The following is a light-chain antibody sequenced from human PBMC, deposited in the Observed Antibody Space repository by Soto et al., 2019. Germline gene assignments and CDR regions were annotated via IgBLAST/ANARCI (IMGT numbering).Light chain of an antibody. V-gene: IGLV1-40*01. CDR1: SSNIGADYG. CDR2: DNN. J-gene: IGLJ3*02. Sequence: QPVLTQPPSVSGAPGQRVTISCTGSSSNIGADYGVHWYQQLPGRAPKLLIYDNNNRPSGVPDRFSGSKSDTSASLAITGLRAEDEADYYCQSYDTSLRDWNWVFGGGTSSPS. CDR3: QSYDTSLRDWNWV.